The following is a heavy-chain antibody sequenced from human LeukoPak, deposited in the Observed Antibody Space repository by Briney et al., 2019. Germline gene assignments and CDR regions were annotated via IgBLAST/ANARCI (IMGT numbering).Heavy chain of an antibody. V-gene: IGHV3-7*01. CDR1: GFTFSSYW. J-gene: IGHJ4*02. Sequence: PGGSLRLYCAVSGFTFSSYWMSWVRQAPGKGLEWVANIKQDGSEKYYVDSVKGRFTISRDNAKNSLYLQMNSLRAEDTAVYYCARENYFDYWGQGTLVTVSS. CDR2: IKQDGSEK. CDR3: ARENYFDY.